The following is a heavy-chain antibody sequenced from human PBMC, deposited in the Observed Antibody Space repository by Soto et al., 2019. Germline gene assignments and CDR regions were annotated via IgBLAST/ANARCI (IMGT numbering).Heavy chain of an antibody. D-gene: IGHD3-10*01. CDR2: IYYSGST. V-gene: IGHV4-31*03. J-gene: IGHJ4*02. CDR3: ARGAITMVRGVDYVDY. CDR1: GDSISSGGYY. Sequence: QVQLQESGPGLVKPSQTLSLTCTVSGDSISSGGYYWNWIRQHPGKGLEWIGYIYYSGSTNYNPSLKSRLTLSVDTSKSHFSLNLSSVTAADTAVYYCARGAITMVRGVDYVDYWGQGTLVTVSS.